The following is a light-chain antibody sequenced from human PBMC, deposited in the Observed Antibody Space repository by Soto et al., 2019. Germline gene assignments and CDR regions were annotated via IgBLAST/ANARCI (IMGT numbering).Light chain of an antibody. CDR1: SSDVGGYNY. CDR2: DVS. J-gene: IGLJ1*01. Sequence: QSALTQPASVSGSPGQSINISCTGTSSDVGGYNYVPWYQHHPGKAPKLIIYDVSNRPSGVSNPFSGSKSGNTASLTISGLQPEDEADYYCSSYTTSNTRQIVFGTGTKVTVL. V-gene: IGLV2-14*03. CDR3: SSYTTSNTRQIV.